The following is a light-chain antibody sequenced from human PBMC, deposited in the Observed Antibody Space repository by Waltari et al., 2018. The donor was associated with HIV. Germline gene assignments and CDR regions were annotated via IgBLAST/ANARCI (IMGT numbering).Light chain of an antibody. V-gene: IGLV2-14*03. CDR1: SSDVVGFNY. Sequence: QSALTQPASVSGSPGQSIPISCTGTSSDVVGFNYVSWYQHHPGKAPKLMIYDVTSRPSGVSNRFSGSKSGNTASLTISGLQAEDEADYYCSSYTSSSTLVVFGGGTKLTVL. CDR2: DVT. CDR3: SSYTSSSTLVV. J-gene: IGLJ2*01.